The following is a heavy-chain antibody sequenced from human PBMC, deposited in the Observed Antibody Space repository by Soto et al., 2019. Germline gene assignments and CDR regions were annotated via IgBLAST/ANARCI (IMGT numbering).Heavy chain of an antibody. CDR1: GFTFSSYW. CDR2: IKQDGSEE. Sequence: EVQLVESGGGLVQPGGSLRLSCVDSGFTFSSYWMSWVRQAPVKGLEWVGNIKQDGSEENYVDSVKGRFTISRDNAKNSMYLQMNSLIVEDTAVYYCARIAASGRGWDVWGQGTTVVVSS. CDR3: ARIAASGRGWDV. V-gene: IGHV3-7*01. J-gene: IGHJ6*02. D-gene: IGHD6-13*01.